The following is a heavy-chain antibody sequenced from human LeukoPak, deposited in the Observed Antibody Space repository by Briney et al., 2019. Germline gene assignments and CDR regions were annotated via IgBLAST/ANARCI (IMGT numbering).Heavy chain of an antibody. D-gene: IGHD3-3*01. CDR3: ARGRYDFWSGYSPKPSYFDY. CDR1: GGSITSSSYY. V-gene: IGHV4-39*07. CDR2: INHSGST. J-gene: IGHJ4*02. Sequence: PSETLSLTCTVSGGSITSSSYYWSWIRQPPGKGLEWIGEINHSGSTNYNPSLKSRVTISVDTSKNQFSLKLSSVTAADTAVYYCARGRYDFWSGYSPKPSYFDYWGQGTLVTVSS.